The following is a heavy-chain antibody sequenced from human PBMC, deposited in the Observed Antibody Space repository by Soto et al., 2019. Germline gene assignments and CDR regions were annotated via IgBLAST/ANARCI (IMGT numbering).Heavy chain of an antibody. CDR3: ARSRVPVRDYAD. J-gene: IGHJ1*01. CDR1: GFAFSSSA. CDR2: ISASGVST. D-gene: IGHD2-2*01. Sequence: EVQLLESGGGLVQPGGSLRVSCADSGFAFSSSAMSWVRQAPGMGLEWVSAISASGVSTYYADSLKGRFTISRDNSKNTLDLQKRRLEGDDTDVYYCARSRVPVRDYADGGQVTQV. V-gene: IGHV3-23*01.